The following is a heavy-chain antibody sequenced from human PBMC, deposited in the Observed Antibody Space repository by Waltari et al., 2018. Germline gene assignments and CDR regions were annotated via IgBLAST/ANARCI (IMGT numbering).Heavy chain of an antibody. J-gene: IGHJ3*02. CDR1: GFHFRSYA. Sequence: ELQLVESGGGVVQPGGSLRLFCAASGFHFRSYAMSWVRQAPGKGLEWVSALSDTGGTTNYADSVKGRFTISRDNSKNTLYLQMNTLGAEDTAVYYCAKSYYYDTTGYFFDIWGQGTMVTVSS. D-gene: IGHD3-22*01. CDR2: LSDTGGTT. CDR3: AKSYYYDTTGYFFDI. V-gene: IGHV3-23*04.